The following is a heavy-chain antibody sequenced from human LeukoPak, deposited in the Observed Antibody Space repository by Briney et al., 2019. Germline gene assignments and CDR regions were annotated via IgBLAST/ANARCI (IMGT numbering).Heavy chain of an antibody. CDR1: GYTFTGYY. D-gene: IGHD2-2*02. J-gene: IGHJ4*02. V-gene: IGHV1-2*02. CDR3: ASGYCSSTSCYRGPSFGY. CDR2: INPNSVGT. Sequence: GASVKVSCKASGYTFTGYYMHWVRQAPGQGLEWMGWINPNSVGTNYAQKFQGRVTMTRDTSISTAYMELSRLRSDDTAVYYCASGYCSSTSCYRGPSFGYWGQGTLVTVSS.